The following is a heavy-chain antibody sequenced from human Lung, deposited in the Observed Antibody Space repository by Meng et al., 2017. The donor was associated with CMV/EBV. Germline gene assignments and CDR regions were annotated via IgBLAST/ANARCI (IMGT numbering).Heavy chain of an antibody. CDR2: IYSGGGT. Sequence: GGSXRLSCAASGFTVSSNYMSWVRQAPGKGLEWVSVIYSGGGTYYADSVKGRFTISRDNSKNTLYLQMNSLRAEDTAVYYCARIVVPAAIDYWGQGTLVTVSS. V-gene: IGHV3-53*01. CDR1: GFTVSSNY. J-gene: IGHJ4*02. CDR3: ARIVVPAAIDY. D-gene: IGHD2-2*02.